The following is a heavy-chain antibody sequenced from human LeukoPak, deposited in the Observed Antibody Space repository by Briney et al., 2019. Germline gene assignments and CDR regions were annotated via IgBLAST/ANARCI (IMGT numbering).Heavy chain of an antibody. V-gene: IGHV1-8*01. D-gene: IGHD6-19*01. CDR2: MNPNSGNT. CDR3: AREYPLSYSSGWYDY. J-gene: IGHJ4*02. Sequence: WASVKVSCKASGYTFTSYDINWVRQATGQGLKWMGWMNPNSGNTGYAQKFQGRVTMTRNTSISTAYMELSSLRSEDTAVYYCAREYPLSYSSGWYDYWGQGTLVTVSS. CDR1: GYTFTSYD.